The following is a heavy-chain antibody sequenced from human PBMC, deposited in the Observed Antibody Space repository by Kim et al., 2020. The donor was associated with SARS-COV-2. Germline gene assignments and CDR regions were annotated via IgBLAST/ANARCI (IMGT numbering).Heavy chain of an antibody. J-gene: IGHJ3*02. CDR2: ISYDGSNK. Sequence: GGSLRLSCAASGFTFSSYGMHLVRQAPGKGLEWVAVISYDGSNKYYADSVKGRFTISRDNSKNTLYLQMNSLRAEDTAVYYCAKESPMVRGVIGAFDIWGQGTMVTVSS. V-gene: IGHV3-30*18. CDR3: AKESPMVRGVIGAFDI. D-gene: IGHD3-10*01. CDR1: GFTFSSYG.